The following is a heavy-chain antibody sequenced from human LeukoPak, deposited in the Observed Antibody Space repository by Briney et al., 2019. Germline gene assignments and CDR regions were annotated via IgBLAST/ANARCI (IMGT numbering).Heavy chain of an antibody. CDR1: GFTFSDYY. D-gene: IGHD3-10*01. CDR3: ARSRDGSGDYYYYGMDV. Sequence: GGSLRLSCAASGFTFSDYYMSWIRQAPGKGLEWVSYISSSGSTIYYADSVKGRFTISRDNAKNSLYLQMYSLRAEDTAVYYCARSRDGSGDYYYYGMDVWGQGTTVTVSS. V-gene: IGHV3-11*01. J-gene: IGHJ6*02. CDR2: ISSSGSTI.